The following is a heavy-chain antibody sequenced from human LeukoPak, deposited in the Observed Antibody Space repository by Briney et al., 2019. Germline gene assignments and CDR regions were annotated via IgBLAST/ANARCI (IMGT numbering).Heavy chain of an antibody. CDR2: ISGSGGST. CDR3: AKDRIAARTFDP. CDR1: GFTFSSYA. D-gene: IGHD6-6*01. V-gene: IGHV3-23*01. Sequence: SGGSLRLSCAASGFTFSSYAMSWVRQAPGKGLEWVSTISGSGGSTYYADSVKGRFTISRDNSKNTLYLQMNSLRAEDTAVYYCAKDRIAARTFDPWGQGTLVTVSS. J-gene: IGHJ5*02.